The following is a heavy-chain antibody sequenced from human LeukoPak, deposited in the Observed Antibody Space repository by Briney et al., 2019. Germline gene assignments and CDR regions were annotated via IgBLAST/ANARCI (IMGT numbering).Heavy chain of an antibody. D-gene: IGHD5-12*01. CDR2: IIPIFGTA. CDR1: GGTFSSYA. J-gene: IGHJ4*02. Sequence: ASVKVSCKASGGTFSSYATSWVRQAPGQGLEWMGGIIPIFGTANYAQKFQGRVTITADESTSTAYMELSSLRSEDTAVYYCARDRGGGGYDEDDYWGQGTLVTVSS. V-gene: IGHV1-69*13. CDR3: ARDRGGGGYDEDDY.